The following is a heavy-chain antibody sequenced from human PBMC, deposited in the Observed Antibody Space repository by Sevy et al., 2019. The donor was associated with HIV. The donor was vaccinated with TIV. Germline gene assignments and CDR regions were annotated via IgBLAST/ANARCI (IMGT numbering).Heavy chain of an antibody. J-gene: IGHJ6*02. CDR2: IYYSGST. D-gene: IGHD7-27*01. CDR1: GGSISSYY. CDR3: ARELTGDFYYGMDV. Sequence: SETLSLTCTVSGGSISSYYWSWIRQPPGKGLEWIGYIYYSGSTNYNPSLKSRVTISVDTSKNQFSLKLSSVTTVDTAVYYCARELTGDFYYGMDVWGQGTTVTVSS. V-gene: IGHV4-59*01.